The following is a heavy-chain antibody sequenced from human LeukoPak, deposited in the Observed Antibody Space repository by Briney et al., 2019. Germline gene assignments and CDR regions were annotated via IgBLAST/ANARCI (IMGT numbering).Heavy chain of an antibody. CDR2: ISSSSSII. D-gene: IGHD3-3*01. J-gene: IGHJ4*02. Sequence: PGGSLRLSCAASGFTFSSYNMNWVRQAPGKGLEWVSYISSSSSIIYYADSVKGRFTISRDNAKNSLYLQMNSLRAEDTAVYYCATSPPYYDFWSGYFDYWGQGTLVTVSS. CDR1: GFTFSSYN. V-gene: IGHV3-48*01. CDR3: ATSPPYYDFWSGYFDY.